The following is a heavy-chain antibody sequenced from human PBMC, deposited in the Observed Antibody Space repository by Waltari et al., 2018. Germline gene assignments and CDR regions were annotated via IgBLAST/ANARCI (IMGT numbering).Heavy chain of an antibody. CDR3: ARGSALYCSGGSCYSEEAFDI. D-gene: IGHD2-15*01. CDR1: GGSISSYY. J-gene: IGHJ3*02. V-gene: IGHV4-4*07. Sequence: QVQLQESGPGLVKPSETLSLTCTVSGGSISSYYWSWIRQPAGKGLEWIGRIYTSGRTNYNPSLKSRVTMSVDTSKNQFSLKLSSVTAADTAVYYCARGSALYCSGGSCYSEEAFDIWGQGTMVTVSS. CDR2: IYTSGRT.